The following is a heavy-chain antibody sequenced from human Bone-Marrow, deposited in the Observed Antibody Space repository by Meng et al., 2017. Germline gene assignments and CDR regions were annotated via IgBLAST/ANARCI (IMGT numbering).Heavy chain of an antibody. CDR3: TRRASFFGAGSFDW. Sequence: SETLSLTCNVSGGSISSRSYYWAWIRQPPGKTMEWIGSIHQSGSTYYNPSLKSRIFMSADMSKNQFSLKVWSVTAADTAVYYCTRRASFFGAGSFDWWGQGTLVTVSS. V-gene: IGHV4-39*07. CDR2: IHQSGST. CDR1: GGSISSRSYY. J-gene: IGHJ4*02. D-gene: IGHD3-10*01.